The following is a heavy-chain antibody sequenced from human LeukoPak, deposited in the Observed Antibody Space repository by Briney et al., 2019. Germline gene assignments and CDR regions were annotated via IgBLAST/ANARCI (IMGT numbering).Heavy chain of an antibody. CDR2: ISYSGTT. J-gene: IGHJ3*01. CDR3: ASDMTVDPDTFDA. CDR1: NGSINTHF. D-gene: IGHD3-22*01. Sequence: SETLSLTCTVSNGSINTHFWSLIRQPPGKGLEWIGYISYSGTTHFNPSLKSRVTMSVDTSKSQFSLRLSSVTAADTAVYYCASDMTVDPDTFDAWGLGTLVTVSS. V-gene: IGHV4-59*08.